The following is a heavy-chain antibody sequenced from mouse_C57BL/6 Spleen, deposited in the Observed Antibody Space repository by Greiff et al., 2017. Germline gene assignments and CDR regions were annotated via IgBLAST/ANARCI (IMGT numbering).Heavy chain of an antibody. CDR2: IYPSDSDT. Sequence: VQLQQPGAELVRPGSSVKLSCKASGYTFTSYWMDWVKQRPGQGLEWIGNIYPSDSDTHYNQKFKDKATLTVDKSSSTAYMQLSSLTSEDSAVYYCARGYYYVSPYAMDGWGQGTSVPVSS. J-gene: IGHJ4*01. CDR1: GYTFTSYW. D-gene: IGHD1-1*01. V-gene: IGHV1-61*01. CDR3: ARGYYYVSPYAMDG.